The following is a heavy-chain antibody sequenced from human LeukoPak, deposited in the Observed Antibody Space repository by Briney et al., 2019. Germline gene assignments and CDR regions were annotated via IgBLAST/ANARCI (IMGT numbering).Heavy chain of an antibody. D-gene: IGHD4-23*01. J-gene: IGHJ4*02. CDR3: ARVYYGGLY. CDR2: IYYSGST. CDR1: GGSISSTIYD. V-gene: IGHV4-39*07. Sequence: PSETLSLTCSVSGGSISSTIYDWAWIRQPPGKGLEWIGTIYYSGSTFYSPSLKSRATISVDTSKNQFSLRLSSVTAADTAVYYCARVYYGGLYWGRGTLVTVST.